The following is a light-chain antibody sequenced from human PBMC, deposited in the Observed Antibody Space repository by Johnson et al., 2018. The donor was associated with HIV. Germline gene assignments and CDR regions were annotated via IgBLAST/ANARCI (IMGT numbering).Light chain of an antibody. V-gene: IGLV1-51*02. CDR2: ENN. Sequence: QSVLTQPPSVSAAAGQKVTISCSGSNSNIGNNYVSWYQHFPKTAPKLLIYENNRRPSGIPDRFSGSQSGTSATLGITGLQTGDEADYYCGTWDSSLRKVFGPGTKVTVL. CDR3: GTWDSSLRKV. CDR1: NSNIGNNY. J-gene: IGLJ1*01.